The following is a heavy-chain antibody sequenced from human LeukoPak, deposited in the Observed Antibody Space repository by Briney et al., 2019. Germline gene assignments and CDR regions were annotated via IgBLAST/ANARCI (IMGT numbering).Heavy chain of an antibody. J-gene: IGHJ4*02. CDR3: ARQSYYDFWSGGMYYFDY. CDR2: IYYSGST. CDR1: GGSISSSSYY. Sequence: SETLSLTCTVSGGSISSSSYYWGWIRQPPGKGLEWIGSIYYSGSTYYNPSLKSRVPISVDTSKNQFSLKLSSVTAADTAAYYCARQSYYDFWSGGMYYFDYWGQGTLVTVSS. V-gene: IGHV4-39*01. D-gene: IGHD3-3*01.